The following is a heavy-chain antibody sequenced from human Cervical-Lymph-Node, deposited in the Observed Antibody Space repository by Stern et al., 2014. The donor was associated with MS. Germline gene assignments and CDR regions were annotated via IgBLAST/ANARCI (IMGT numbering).Heavy chain of an antibody. CDR1: GFTFSSYG. CDR3: ARAFGGNSGGVDY. V-gene: IGHV3-33*01. D-gene: IGHD4-23*01. CDR2: IWYDGSNK. J-gene: IGHJ4*02. Sequence: QDQLVQSGGGVVQPGRSLRLSCAASGFTFSSYGMHWVRQAPGKGLEWVAVIWYDGSNKYYADSVKGRFTISRDNSKNTLYLQMNSLRAEDTAVYYCARAFGGNSGGVDYWGQGPLVTVSS.